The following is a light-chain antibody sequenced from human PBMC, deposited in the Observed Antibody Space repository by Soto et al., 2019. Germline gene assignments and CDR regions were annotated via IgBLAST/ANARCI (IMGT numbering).Light chain of an antibody. CDR3: QQYGSSPLT. CDR1: QSVSSSY. J-gene: IGKJ4*01. Sequence: EIVLTQSPGTLSLSPGERATLSCRASQSVSSSYLAWYQQKPGQAPRLLIFGASNRANGIPDRFSGSGSGTDLTLTISRLEPEDFAVFYCQQYGSSPLTFGGGTKVDSK. CDR2: GAS. V-gene: IGKV3-20*01.